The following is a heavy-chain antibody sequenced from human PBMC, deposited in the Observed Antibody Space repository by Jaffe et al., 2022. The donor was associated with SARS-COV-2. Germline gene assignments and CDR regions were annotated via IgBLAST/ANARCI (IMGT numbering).Heavy chain of an antibody. J-gene: IGHJ2*01. CDR3: ARGTLVGASYWYFDL. V-gene: IGHV1-69*02. D-gene: IGHD1-26*01. CDR2: IIPILGIA. Sequence: QVQLVQSGAEVKKPGSSVKVSCKASGGTFSSYTISWVRQAPGQGLEWMGRIIPILGIANYAQKFQGRVTITADKSTSTAYMELSSLRSEDTAVYYCARGTLVGASYWYFDLWGRGTLVTVSS. CDR1: GGTFSSYT.